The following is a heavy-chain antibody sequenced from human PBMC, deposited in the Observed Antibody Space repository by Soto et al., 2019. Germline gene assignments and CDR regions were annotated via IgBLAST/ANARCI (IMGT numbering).Heavy chain of an antibody. CDR1: GNSVSSNSAG. Sequence: PSQTLSLTCAITGNSVSSNSAGWSWVRQSPSRGLEWLGRTYYRSKWYYEYAVSVRGRITINPDTSKNQYSLQLNSVTPEDTAVYFCARGEQYSGRIFDYWGQGTLVTVSS. D-gene: IGHD1-26*01. V-gene: IGHV6-1*01. J-gene: IGHJ4*01. CDR3: ARGEQYSGRIFDY. CDR2: TYYRSKWYY.